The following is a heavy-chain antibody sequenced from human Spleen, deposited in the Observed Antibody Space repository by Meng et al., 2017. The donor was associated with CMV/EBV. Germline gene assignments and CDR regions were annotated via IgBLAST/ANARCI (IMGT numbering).Heavy chain of an antibody. V-gene: IGHV4-34*01. D-gene: IGHD2-2*01. CDR1: GGAFSGYY. Sequence: CAVYGGAFSGYYWSWIRQPPGKGLEWIGEIDHSGSTNYNPSLKGRVTISIDTSKNQISLKLSSATAADTAIYYCAPRQLLYRFWFHPWGQGTLVTVSS. J-gene: IGHJ5*02. CDR3: APRQLLYRFWFHP. CDR2: IDHSGST.